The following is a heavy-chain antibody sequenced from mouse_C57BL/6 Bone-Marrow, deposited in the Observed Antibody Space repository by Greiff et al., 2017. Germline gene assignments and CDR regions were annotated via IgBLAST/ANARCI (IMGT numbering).Heavy chain of an antibody. CDR1: GFSLTSYG. CDR2: IWSGGST. Sequence: VKLQESGPGLVQPSQSLSITCTVSGFSLTSYGVHWVRQPPGKGLEWLGVIWSGGSTDYNAAFISRLSISKDNSKSQVFFKMNSLHADDTAIYYCPYYGSSYDYFDYWGQGTTLTVSS. J-gene: IGHJ2*01. D-gene: IGHD1-1*01. V-gene: IGHV2-4*01. CDR3: PYYGSSYDYFDY.